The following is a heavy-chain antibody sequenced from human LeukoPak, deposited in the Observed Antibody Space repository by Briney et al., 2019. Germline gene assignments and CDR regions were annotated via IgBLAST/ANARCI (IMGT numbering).Heavy chain of an antibody. V-gene: IGHV4-39*02. J-gene: IGHJ3*01. CDR3: ARSPGDVFDV. CDR1: GASINSSGFY. CDR2: INYSGST. Sequence: SETLSLTCTVSGASINSSGFYWAWIRQPPGEGLACIGTINYSGSTYYNPSLKSRVTMSVDTSKNHFSLKLNSVTAAETAMYYCARSPGDVFDVWGQGTLVTISS.